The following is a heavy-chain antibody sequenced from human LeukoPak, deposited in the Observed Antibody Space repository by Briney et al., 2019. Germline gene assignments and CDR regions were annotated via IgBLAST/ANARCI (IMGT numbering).Heavy chain of an antibody. Sequence: PSETLSLTCTVSGGSVSNSPYYWGWVRQPPGKGLEWIGAISYGGTTYSSPSPKSRVTMDLDKSRNRFSLKLTSVTAADTAVYYCGGNNFYHFQYWGQGALVTVSS. CDR2: ISYGGTT. V-gene: IGHV4-39*01. CDR3: GGNNFYHFQY. D-gene: IGHD5-24*01. CDR1: GGSVSNSPYY. J-gene: IGHJ4*02.